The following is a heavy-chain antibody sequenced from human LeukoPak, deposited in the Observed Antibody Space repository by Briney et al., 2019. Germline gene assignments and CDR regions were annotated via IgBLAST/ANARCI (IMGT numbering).Heavy chain of an antibody. Sequence: SETLSLTCTVSGDSINNNVYYWGWIRQPPGKGLEWIAIISYSGTTYYNPSLKTRATISIDTSKNKFSLKVNSVTAADRAMYYCARVCGLWLGEAADAFDIWGQGTMVTVFS. CDR3: ARVCGLWLGEAADAFDI. D-gene: IGHD3-16*01. CDR1: GDSINNNVYY. V-gene: IGHV4-39*07. J-gene: IGHJ3*02. CDR2: ISYSGTT.